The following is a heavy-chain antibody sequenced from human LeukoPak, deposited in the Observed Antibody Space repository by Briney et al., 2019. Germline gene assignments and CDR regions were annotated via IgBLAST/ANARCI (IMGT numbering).Heavy chain of an antibody. CDR2: IYYSGST. CDR1: GGSISTYY. J-gene: IGHJ4*02. Sequence: PSETLSLTCTVSGGSISTYYWSCIRRPPGKGLEWIGYIYYSGSTNYNPSLKSRVTISVDTSKNQFSLKLSSVTAADTAVYYCARQGGITMVRGVIMWGQGTLVTVSS. CDR3: ARQGGITMVRGVIM. V-gene: IGHV4-59*08. D-gene: IGHD3-10*01.